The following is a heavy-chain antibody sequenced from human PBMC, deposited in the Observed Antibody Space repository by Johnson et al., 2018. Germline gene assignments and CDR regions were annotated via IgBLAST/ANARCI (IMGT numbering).Heavy chain of an antibody. D-gene: IGHD1-20*01. CDR3: AKVRGITGTTGPFDI. CDR1: GFTFSSYG. V-gene: IGHV3-30*18. J-gene: IGHJ3*02. Sequence: QVQLVESGGGVVQPGRSLRLSCAASGFTFSSYGMHWVRQAPGTGLEWVAVIWYDGSIKYYADSVKGRFTTSRDNSKNTLYLQMNSLRAEDTALYYVAKVRGITGTTGPFDIWGKGTMVTVSS. CDR2: IWYDGSIK.